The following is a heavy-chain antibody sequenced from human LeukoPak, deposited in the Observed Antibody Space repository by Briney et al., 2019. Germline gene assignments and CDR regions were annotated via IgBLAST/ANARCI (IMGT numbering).Heavy chain of an antibody. CDR1: GFXFSTYS. J-gene: IGHJ4*02. V-gene: IGHV3-21*01. D-gene: IGHD1-26*01. CDR3: ARDRSSGSYYD. Sequence: GGSLRLSCAASGFXFSTYSINWVRQAPGKGLEWVSYISSRSTSIYYTDSVKGRFTISRDNAKNSLYLQMNSLRAEDTAVYYCARDRSSGSYYDWGQGNLVTVSS. CDR2: ISSRSTSI.